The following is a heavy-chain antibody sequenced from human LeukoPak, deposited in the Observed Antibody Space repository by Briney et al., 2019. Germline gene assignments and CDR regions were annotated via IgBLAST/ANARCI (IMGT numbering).Heavy chain of an antibody. CDR2: ISSSGSTI. D-gene: IGHD6-13*01. CDR3: ARADSSSWPRGSDYFDY. J-gene: IGHJ4*02. CDR1: GFTFSDYY. V-gene: IGHV3-11*01. Sequence: GGSLRLSCAASGFTFSDYYMSWIRQAPRKGLEWVSYISSSGSTIYYAGSVKGRFTISRDNAKNSLYLQMNSLRAEDTAVYYCARADSSSWPRGSDYFDYWGQGTLVTVSS.